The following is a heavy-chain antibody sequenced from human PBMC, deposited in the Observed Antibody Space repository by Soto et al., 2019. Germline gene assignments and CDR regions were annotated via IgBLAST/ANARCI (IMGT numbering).Heavy chain of an antibody. CDR2: IKEDGSEK. Sequence: EVQLVESGGGLVQPGGSLRLSCTASGFTSSLYWMTWVRQAPGKGLEWVAYIKEDGSEKYYVDSVKGRFTISRDNAKNSLYLQMNSPRYEDTAVYYCARGRWELRVGPDYWGQVTLVTVSS. J-gene: IGHJ4*02. CDR1: GFTSSLYW. V-gene: IGHV3-7*03. CDR3: ARGRWELRVGPDY. D-gene: IGHD1-26*01.